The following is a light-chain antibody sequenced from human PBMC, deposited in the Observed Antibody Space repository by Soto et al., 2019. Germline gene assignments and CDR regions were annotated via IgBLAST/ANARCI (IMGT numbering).Light chain of an antibody. J-gene: IGLJ2*01. V-gene: IGLV1-44*01. CDR3: AAWDDSLYGVV. CDR2: RST. CDR1: SSNVGSNS. Sequence: QPVLTQPPSASGTPGQRVTISCSGSSSNVGSNSVNWYQHFPGTAPKVLIYRSTQRPSGVPDRFSGSKSGTSASLAISGLQSGDEADYYCAAWDDSLYGVVFGGGTKLTVL.